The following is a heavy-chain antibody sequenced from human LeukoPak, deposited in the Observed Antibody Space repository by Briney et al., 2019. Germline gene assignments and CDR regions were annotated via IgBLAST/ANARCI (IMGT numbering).Heavy chain of an antibody. J-gene: IGHJ4*02. CDR2: MNPNSGNT. D-gene: IGHD3-10*01. V-gene: IGHV1-8*01. Sequence: ASVKVSCKASGYTFTSYDINWVRQATGQGLEWMGWMNPNSGNTGYAQKFQGRVIMTRNTSISTAYMDLSSLRSEDTAVYYCARNVAGSRQFDSWGQGTLVTVS. CDR3: ARNVAGSRQFDS. CDR1: GYTFTSYD.